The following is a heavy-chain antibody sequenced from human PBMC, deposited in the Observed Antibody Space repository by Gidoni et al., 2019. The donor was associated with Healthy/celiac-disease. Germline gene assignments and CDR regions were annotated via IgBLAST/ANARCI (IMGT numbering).Heavy chain of an antibody. J-gene: IGHJ4*02. D-gene: IGHD3-16*02. CDR2: INHSGST. Sequence: QVQLQPWGADLLKPSETLSLTCAVYGWSFSGYYWSWIRQPPGKGLEWIGEINHSGSTNYNPSLKSRVTISVDTSKNQFSLKLSSVTAADTAVYYCARGGARYTRGDFDYWGQGTLVTVSS. CDR3: ARGGARYTRGDFDY. V-gene: IGHV4-34*01. CDR1: GWSFSGYY.